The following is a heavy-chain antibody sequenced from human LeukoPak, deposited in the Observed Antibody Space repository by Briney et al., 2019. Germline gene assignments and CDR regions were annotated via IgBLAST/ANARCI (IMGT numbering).Heavy chain of an antibody. V-gene: IGHV4-59*08. Sequence: SETLSLTCTVSGSSISSYFWIWIRQPPGKGLEWIGYIYYSGSTNYNPSLKSRVTISLHTSKNQFSLNLSSVTAADTAVYYCARLSHDGSGYRPNYWGQGTLVTVSS. CDR2: IYYSGST. D-gene: IGHD3-22*01. J-gene: IGHJ4*02. CDR3: ARLSHDGSGYRPNY. CDR1: GSSISSYF.